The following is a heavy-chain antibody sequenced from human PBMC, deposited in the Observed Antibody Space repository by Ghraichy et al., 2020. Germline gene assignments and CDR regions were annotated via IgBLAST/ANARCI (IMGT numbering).Heavy chain of an antibody. J-gene: IGHJ4*02. CDR1: GFTFSSYA. Sequence: GGSLRLSCAAFGFTFSSYAMSWVRQAPGKGLEWVSAISGSGGSTYYADSVKGRFTISRDNSKNTLYLQMNSLRAEDTAVYYCAKDCGGDCYAGGVDYWGQGTLVTVSS. D-gene: IGHD2-21*02. CDR3: AKDCGGDCYAGGVDY. CDR2: ISGSGGST. V-gene: IGHV3-23*01.